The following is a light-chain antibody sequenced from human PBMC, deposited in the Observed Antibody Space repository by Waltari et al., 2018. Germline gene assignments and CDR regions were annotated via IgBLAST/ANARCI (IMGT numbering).Light chain of an antibody. J-gene: IGLJ3*02. CDR2: DVT. Sequence: SALTQPRTVSGSPGQSVTIPCTGTTNDLGSYNYVPCYQQHPGKAPKLIILDVTKRPSGVPDRLSGSKSGNTASLTISGLRAEDEAEYYCCSYAGSYTWVFGGGTKLTVV. CDR3: CSYAGSYTWV. CDR1: TNDLGSYNY. V-gene: IGLV2-11*01.